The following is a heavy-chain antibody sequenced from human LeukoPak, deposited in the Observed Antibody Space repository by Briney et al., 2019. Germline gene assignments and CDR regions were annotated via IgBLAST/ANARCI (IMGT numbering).Heavy chain of an antibody. CDR2: SGTSAYT. D-gene: IGHD2-21*02. CDR3: AGGNRLGDHKGRDFDS. Sequence: GGCLRLSCAASGFTFSDSYMSWIRQAPGKGLEWVSYSGTSAYTNYADSVKGRFTVSRDNAKNSLYLQMNSLRAEDTAVYYCAGGNRLGDHKGRDFDSCGEGDLVTVSS. CDR1: GFTFSDSY. V-gene: IGHV3-11*05. J-gene: IGHJ4*02.